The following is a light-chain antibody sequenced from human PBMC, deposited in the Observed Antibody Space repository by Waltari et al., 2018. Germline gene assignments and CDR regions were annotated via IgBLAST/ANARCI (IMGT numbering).Light chain of an antibody. V-gene: IGLV3-21*04. CDR1: NIDTTS. CDR3: QVWDANNDPGV. J-gene: IGLJ1*01. Sequence: SYVLTQPPPVSVAPGKTARIPCGGNNIDTTSVNWYQQKPGQAPILVISYDSDRPSGIPERFSGSNSGNTATLTISRVEAADEADYYCQVWDANNDPGVFGTGTEVTVL. CDR2: YDS.